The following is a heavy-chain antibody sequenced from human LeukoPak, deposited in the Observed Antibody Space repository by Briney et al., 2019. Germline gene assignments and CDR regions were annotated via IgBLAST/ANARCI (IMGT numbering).Heavy chain of an antibody. CDR1: GFTFSSYA. CDR2: ISFDGSNK. V-gene: IGHV3-30*04. J-gene: IGHJ6*03. Sequence: PGGSLRLSCAASGFTFSSYAMHWVRQAPGKGLEWVAIISFDGSNKYYGDSVKGRFTISRDNSNNTLFLQMNSLRPEDTAVYYCARHPGDFTGIVNYYYMDVWGKGTTVTVSS. CDR3: ARHPGDFTGIVNYYYMDV. D-gene: IGHD1-26*01.